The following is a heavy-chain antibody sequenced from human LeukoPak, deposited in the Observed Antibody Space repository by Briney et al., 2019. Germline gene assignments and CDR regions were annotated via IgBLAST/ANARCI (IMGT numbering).Heavy chain of an antibody. Sequence: SETLSLTCAVYGGSFSGYYWSWIRQPPGKGLEWIGEINHSGSTNYNPSLKSRVTISVDTSKNQFSLKPSSVTAASTPVYYCATEKEDGYNHFDYWGQGTLVTVSS. CDR1: GGSFSGYY. CDR3: ATEKEDGYNHFDY. V-gene: IGHV4-34*01. CDR2: INHSGST. D-gene: IGHD5-24*01. J-gene: IGHJ4*02.